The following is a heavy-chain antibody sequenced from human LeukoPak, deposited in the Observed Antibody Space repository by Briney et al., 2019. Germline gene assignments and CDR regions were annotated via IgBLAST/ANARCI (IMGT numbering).Heavy chain of an antibody. Sequence: PGGSLRLSCAASGFTFSDYYMSWIRQAPGKGLEWVSYISSSSSYTNYADSVKGRFTISRDNAKNSLYLQMNSLRAEDTAVYYCAKDRYSSGWYSDFDYWGQGTLVTVSS. D-gene: IGHD6-19*01. CDR2: ISSSSSYT. CDR3: AKDRYSSGWYSDFDY. V-gene: IGHV3-11*06. CDR1: GFTFSDYY. J-gene: IGHJ4*02.